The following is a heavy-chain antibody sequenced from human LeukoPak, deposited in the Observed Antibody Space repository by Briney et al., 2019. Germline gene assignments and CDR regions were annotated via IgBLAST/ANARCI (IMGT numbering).Heavy chain of an antibody. D-gene: IGHD1-1*01. CDR2: INPNSGGT. CDR1: GYTFTGYY. Sequence: GASVKVSCKASGYTFTGYYMHWVRQAPGQGLEWMGWINPNSGGTNYAQKFQGRVTTTRDTSISTAYMELSRLRSDDTAVYYCARDFPRYNWNDRDPGWGQGTLVTVSS. V-gene: IGHV1-2*02. CDR3: ARDFPRYNWNDRDPG. J-gene: IGHJ4*02.